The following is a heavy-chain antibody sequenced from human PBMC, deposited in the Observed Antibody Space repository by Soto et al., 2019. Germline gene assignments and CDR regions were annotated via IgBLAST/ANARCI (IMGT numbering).Heavy chain of an antibody. V-gene: IGHV3-74*01. CDR1: EFAFNTYW. Sequence: EVQLVESGGGLVQPGGSLRLSCAASEFAFNTYWMHWVRQVPGKGLEWVSRINGGGITRTYADSVKGRFTISRDNAENSLYLQMNSLRAEDKAVYYCARDKAYGLDVWGQGTTVTVSS. CDR2: INGGGITR. J-gene: IGHJ6*02. CDR3: ARDKAYGLDV.